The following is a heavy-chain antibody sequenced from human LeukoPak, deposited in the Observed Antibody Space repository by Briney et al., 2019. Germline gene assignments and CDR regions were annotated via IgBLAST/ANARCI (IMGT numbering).Heavy chain of an antibody. CDR1: GYTFTSYY. J-gene: IGHJ3*02. Sequence: ASVKVSCKASGYTFTSYYMHWVRQAPGQGLEWMGIINPSGGSTSYAQKFQGRVTMTRDMSTSTVYMELSSLRSEDTAVYYCARGGAPRISAANVPDAFDIWGQGTMATVSS. D-gene: IGHD2-2*01. CDR2: INPSGGST. V-gene: IGHV1-46*01. CDR3: ARGGAPRISAANVPDAFDI.